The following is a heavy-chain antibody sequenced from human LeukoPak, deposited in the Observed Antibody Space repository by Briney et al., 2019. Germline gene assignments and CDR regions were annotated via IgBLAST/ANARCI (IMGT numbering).Heavy chain of an antibody. J-gene: IGHJ4*02. Sequence: GRSLRLSCAASGFTFSSYAMHWVRQAPGKGLEGVAVISYDGSNKYYADSVKGRFTISRDNSKNTLYLQMNSLRAEDTAVYYCARDPEYYDFWSGYYPPYYFDYWGQGTLVTVSS. D-gene: IGHD3-3*01. CDR2: ISYDGSNK. CDR1: GFTFSSYA. V-gene: IGHV3-30-3*01. CDR3: ARDPEYYDFWSGYYPPYYFDY.